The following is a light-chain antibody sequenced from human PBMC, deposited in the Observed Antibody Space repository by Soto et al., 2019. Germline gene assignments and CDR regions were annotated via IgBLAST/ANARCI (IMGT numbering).Light chain of an antibody. Sequence: QSALTQPASVSGSPGQSIAISCIGTSSDVGAYNYVSWYQQHPGKPPKLVIYDVNNRPSGVSNRFSGSKSVNTAALTISGLHAEDEGDYYCGSYTANGTVVFGAGTELTVL. V-gene: IGLV2-14*03. J-gene: IGLJ3*02. CDR3: GSYTANGTVV. CDR1: SSDVGAYNY. CDR2: DVN.